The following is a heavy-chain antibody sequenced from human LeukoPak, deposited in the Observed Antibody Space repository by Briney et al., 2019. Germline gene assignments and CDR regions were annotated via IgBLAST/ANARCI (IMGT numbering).Heavy chain of an antibody. V-gene: IGHV1-2*02. J-gene: IGHJ5*02. CDR2: INPNSGGT. CDR1: GYTFNGYY. D-gene: IGHD3-3*01. Sequence: GGSVRVSCKASGYTFNGYYMHWVRQAPGQGLEWMGWINPNSGGTNYAEKFQGRVTMTRDTSIRTAYMELSRLKCNATALYYCARDRHYDTWSGYSEYIWFDTCSQETLVTVSS. CDR3: ARDRHYDTWSGYSEYIWFDT.